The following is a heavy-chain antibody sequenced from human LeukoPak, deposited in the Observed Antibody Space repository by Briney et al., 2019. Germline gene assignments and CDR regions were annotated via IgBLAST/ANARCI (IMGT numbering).Heavy chain of an antibody. CDR2: ISYDGSNI. CDR1: GFNFNNYV. V-gene: IGHV3-30-3*01. J-gene: IGHJ4*02. Sequence: GGSLRLSCAASGFNFNNYVMHWVRQAPGKGLEWVAVISYDGSNIYYADSVKGRFTISRDNSKNTLYVQMSSLRSDDTAVYYCARSPPIAVAAGPFDYWGQGTLVTVSS. D-gene: IGHD6-19*01. CDR3: ARSPPIAVAAGPFDY.